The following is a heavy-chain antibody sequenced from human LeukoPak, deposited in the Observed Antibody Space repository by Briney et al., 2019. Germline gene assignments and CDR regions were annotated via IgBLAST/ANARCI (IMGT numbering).Heavy chain of an antibody. J-gene: IGHJ4*02. V-gene: IGHV3-7*01. Sequence: VGSLRLSCAASGFTFNNYWMNWVRQAPGKGLEWVANINQAGSEKNYVDSVKGRFTISRDNAKKSLYLQMNSLRVEDTAVYYCARDRAMDDYWGQGTLVTVSS. D-gene: IGHD5-18*01. CDR2: INQAGSEK. CDR1: GFTFNNYW. CDR3: ARDRAMDDY.